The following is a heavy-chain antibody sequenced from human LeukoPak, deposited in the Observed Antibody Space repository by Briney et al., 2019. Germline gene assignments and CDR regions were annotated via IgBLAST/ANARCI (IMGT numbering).Heavy chain of an antibody. V-gene: IGHV1-2*02. CDR2: INPNSGGT. CDR1: GYTFTGYY. D-gene: IGHD1-14*01. CDR3: ARVDARRGYYYYYGMDV. Sequence: ASEKVSCKASGYTFTGYYMHWVRQAPGQGLEWMGWINPNSGGTNYAQKFQGRVTMTRDTSISTAYMELSRLRSDDTAVYYCARVDARRGYYYYYGMDVWGQGTTVTVSS. J-gene: IGHJ6*02.